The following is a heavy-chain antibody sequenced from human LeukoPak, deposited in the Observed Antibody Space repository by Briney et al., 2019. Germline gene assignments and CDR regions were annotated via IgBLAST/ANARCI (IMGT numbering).Heavy chain of an antibody. CDR3: ARDFFIAVAGTATDY. D-gene: IGHD6-19*01. CDR2: INPNSGGT. Sequence: ASVKVYCKASGYTFTGYYMHWVRQAPGQGLEWMGWINPNSGGTNYAQKFQGRVTMTRDTSISTAYMELSRLRSDDTAVYYCARDFFIAVAGTATDYWGQGTLVTVSS. CDR1: GYTFTGYY. J-gene: IGHJ4*02. V-gene: IGHV1-2*02.